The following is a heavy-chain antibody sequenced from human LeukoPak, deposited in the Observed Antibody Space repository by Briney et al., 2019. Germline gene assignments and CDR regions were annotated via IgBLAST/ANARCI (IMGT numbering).Heavy chain of an antibody. V-gene: IGHV1-24*01. CDR1: GYTLTELS. Sequence: ASVKVSCKVSGYTLTELSMHWVRQAPGKGLEWMGGFDPEDGETIYAQKFQGRVTMTEDTSTDTAYMELSSLRSEDTAVYYCARVIYYYYDSLGFNDYWGQGTLVTVSS. CDR2: FDPEDGET. J-gene: IGHJ4*02. D-gene: IGHD3-22*01. CDR3: ARVIYYYYDSLGFNDY.